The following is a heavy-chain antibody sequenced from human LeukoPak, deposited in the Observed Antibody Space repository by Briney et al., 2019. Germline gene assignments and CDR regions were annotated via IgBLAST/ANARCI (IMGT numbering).Heavy chain of an antibody. D-gene: IGHD3-22*01. V-gene: IGHV3-30*04. Sequence: GGSLRLSCAASGFTFSNYNMHWVRQAPGRGLEWVAVTSYAGGNKYYADSVKGRFTISRDNSKNTLYLQMNSLRAEDTAVYYCARSKSDYYDSSEPFQHWGQGTLVTVSS. J-gene: IGHJ1*01. CDR2: TSYAGGNK. CDR1: GFTFSNYN. CDR3: ARSKSDYYDSSEPFQH.